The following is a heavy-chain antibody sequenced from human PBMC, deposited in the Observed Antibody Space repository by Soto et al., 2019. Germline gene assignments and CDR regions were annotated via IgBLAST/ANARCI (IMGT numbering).Heavy chain of an antibody. D-gene: IGHD3-22*01. J-gene: IGHJ4*02. CDR1: GGSISGGGCY. V-gene: IGHV4-61*08. Sequence: PSETLSLTCTVSGGSISGGGCYWSRLRQHPGKGLEWIGYIYYTGTTNYNPSLKSRVTISVDSSKNQFSLKLDSVTAADTAVYYCARLGGYYQAFDSWGQGTLVTVSS. CDR3: ARLGGYYQAFDS. CDR2: IYYTGTT.